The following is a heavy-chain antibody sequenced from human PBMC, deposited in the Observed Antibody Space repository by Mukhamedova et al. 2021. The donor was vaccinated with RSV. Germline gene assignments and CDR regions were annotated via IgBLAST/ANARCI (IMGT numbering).Heavy chain of an antibody. D-gene: IGHD3-16*02. V-gene: IGHV3-30*02. CDR2: IRYDGSNK. J-gene: IGHJ4*02. CDR3: AKDSADYVWGSYRYRGPSYFDY. Sequence: GLEWVAFIRYDGSNKYYADSVKGRFTISRDNSKNTLYLQMNSLRAEDTAVYYCAKDSADYVWGSYRYRGPSYFDYWGQGTLVTVSS.